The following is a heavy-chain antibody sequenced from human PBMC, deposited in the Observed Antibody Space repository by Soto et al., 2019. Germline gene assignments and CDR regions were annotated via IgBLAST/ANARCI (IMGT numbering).Heavy chain of an antibody. CDR1: GFTFSRYA. CDR2: IGSSGSGGAT. D-gene: IGHD6-13*01. CDR3: AKGKYSSSWFNGLDV. Sequence: GGPLRLSCAASGFTFSRYAMTWVRQAPGKGLEWVSAIGSSGSGGATYYVDSVKGRFSISRDNFKNTLYLQMNSLRAEDTAVYYCAKGKYSSSWFNGLDVWGQGTTVTVSS. V-gene: IGHV3-23*01. J-gene: IGHJ6*02.